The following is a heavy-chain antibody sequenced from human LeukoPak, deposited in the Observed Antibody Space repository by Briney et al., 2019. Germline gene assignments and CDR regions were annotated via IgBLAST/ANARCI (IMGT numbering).Heavy chain of an antibody. Sequence: GGSLRLSCAASGFPFSDYYMTWIRQAPGKGLEWLSYITSTSSYTNYADSVKGRVTISRDNAKNSLYLQMNSLRAEDTAVYYCARGKASSSWYRDSRFDPWGQGTLVTVSS. CDR3: ARGKASSSWYRDSRFDP. CDR2: ITSTSSYT. J-gene: IGHJ5*02. CDR1: GFPFSDYY. D-gene: IGHD6-13*01. V-gene: IGHV3-11*06.